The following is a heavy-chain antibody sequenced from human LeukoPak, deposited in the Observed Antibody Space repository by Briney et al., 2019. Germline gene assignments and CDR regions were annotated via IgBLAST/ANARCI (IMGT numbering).Heavy chain of an antibody. CDR2: IYYSGST. V-gene: IGHV4-59*01. CDR1: GGSISSYY. D-gene: IGHD5-12*01. CDR3: ARFGWLRSDWFDY. Sequence: SETLSLTCAVSGGSISSYYWSWIRQPPGEGLEWIGYIYYSGSTNYNPSLKSRVTISVDTSKNQFSLKLSSVTAADTAVYYCARFGWLRSDWFDYWGQGTLVTVSS. J-gene: IGHJ4*02.